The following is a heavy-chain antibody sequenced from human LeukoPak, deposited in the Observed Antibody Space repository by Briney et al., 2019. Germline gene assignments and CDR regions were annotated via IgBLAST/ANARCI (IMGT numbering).Heavy chain of an antibody. J-gene: IGHJ5*02. D-gene: IGHD2-2*01. CDR1: GGSISSGGYY. V-gene: IGHV4-31*03. CDR3: ASLVVPAAMWWFDP. Sequence: SETLSLTCIVSGGSISSGGYYWSWIRQHPGKGLEWIGYIYYSGSTYYNPSLKSRVTISVDTSKNQFSLKLSSVTAADTAVYYCASLVVPAAMWWFDPWGQGTLVTVSS. CDR2: IYYSGST.